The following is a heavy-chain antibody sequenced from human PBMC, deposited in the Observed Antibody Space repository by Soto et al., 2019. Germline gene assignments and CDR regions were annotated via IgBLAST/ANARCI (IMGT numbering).Heavy chain of an antibody. J-gene: IGHJ4*02. CDR2: IYYSGST. CDR3: ARVIRYYGSSGRGQIDY. CDR1: GGSISSYN. Sequence: SETLSLTCTVSGGSISSYNWSWIRQPPGKGLEWIGYIYYSGSTNYNPSLKSRVTISVDTSKNQFSLKLSSVTAADTAVYYCARVIRYYGSSGRGQIDYWGQGTLVTVSS. D-gene: IGHD3-22*01. V-gene: IGHV4-59*12.